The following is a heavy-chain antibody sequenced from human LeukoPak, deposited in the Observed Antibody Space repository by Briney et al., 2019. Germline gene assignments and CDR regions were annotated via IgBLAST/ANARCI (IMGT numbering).Heavy chain of an antibody. J-gene: IGHJ4*02. Sequence: PGGSLRPSCAASGFTFSDYYMSWIRQAPGKGLEWVSAISGSGGSTYYADSVKGRFTISRDNSKNALYLQMNSLRAEDTAVYYCAKDQSSSGSYYPYFDYWGQGTLVTVSS. CDR2: ISGSGGST. CDR1: GFTFSDYY. V-gene: IGHV3-23*01. D-gene: IGHD1-26*01. CDR3: AKDQSSSGSYYPYFDY.